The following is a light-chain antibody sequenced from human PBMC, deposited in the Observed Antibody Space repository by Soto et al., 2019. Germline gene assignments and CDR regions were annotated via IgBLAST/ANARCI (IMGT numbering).Light chain of an antibody. CDR3: SSYAGSNNVV. V-gene: IGLV2-8*01. CDR1: SSDVGGYNY. CDR2: EVS. Sequence: QSALNQPPSASGSPGQSVTISCTGTSSDVGGYNYVSWYQQHPGKAPKLMIYEVSKRPSGVPDRFSGSKSGNTASLTVSGLQPEDDSNYYCSSYAGSNNVVFGGGTKLTVL. J-gene: IGLJ2*01.